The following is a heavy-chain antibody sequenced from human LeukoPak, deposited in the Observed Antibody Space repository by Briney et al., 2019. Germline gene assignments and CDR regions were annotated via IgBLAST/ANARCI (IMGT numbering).Heavy chain of an antibody. CDR2: ISGSGGST. D-gene: IGHD5-18*01. J-gene: IGHJ5*02. Sequence: HPGGSLRLSCAASGFTFSSYAMSWVRQAPGKGLEWVSAISGSGGSTYYADSVEGRFTISRDNSKNTLYLQMNSLRAEDTAVYYCAKDRHSYDHAWFDPWGQGTLVTVSS. V-gene: IGHV3-23*01. CDR1: GFTFSSYA. CDR3: AKDRHSYDHAWFDP.